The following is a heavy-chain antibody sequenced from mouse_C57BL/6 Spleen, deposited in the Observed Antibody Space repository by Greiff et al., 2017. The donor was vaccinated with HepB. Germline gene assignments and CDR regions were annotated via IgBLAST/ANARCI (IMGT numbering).Heavy chain of an antibody. D-gene: IGHD6-2*01. CDR2: INPNNGGT. Sequence: EVQLQQSGPELVKPGASVKISCKASGYTFTDYYMNWVKQSHGKSLEWIGDINPNNGGTSYNQKFKGKATLTVDKSSSTAYMELRSLTSEDSAVYYCARVSLGLGAWFAYWGQGTLVTVSA. CDR3: ARVSLGLGAWFAY. J-gene: IGHJ3*01. CDR1: GYTFTDYY. V-gene: IGHV1-26*01.